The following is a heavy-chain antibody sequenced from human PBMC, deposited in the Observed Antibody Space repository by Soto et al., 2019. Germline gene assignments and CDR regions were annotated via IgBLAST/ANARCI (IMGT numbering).Heavy chain of an antibody. CDR1: GFNFSDYY. V-gene: IGHV3-11*06. D-gene: IGHD3-9*01. J-gene: IGHJ5*02. CDR3: ARDHYDILTGSGWFDP. CDR2: ISSSSTYT. Sequence: QMQVVESGGGLVKPGGSLRLSCAASGFNFSDYYMSWLRQAPGKGPEWLSYISSSSTYTNYADSVQGRFTISRDNAKNSVYLQLNDLRAGDTAVYYCARDHYDILTGSGWFDPWGQGTLVTVSS.